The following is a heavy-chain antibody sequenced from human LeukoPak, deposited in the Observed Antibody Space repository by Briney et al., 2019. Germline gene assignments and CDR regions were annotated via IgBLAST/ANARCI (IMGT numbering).Heavy chain of an antibody. CDR2: IYYSGST. CDR1: GGSISSYY. D-gene: IGHD3-3*01. V-gene: IGHV4-59*08. CDR3: ARLAYDFWSGYYYDWFDP. Sequence: SETLSLTCTVSGGSISSYYWSWIRQPPGKGLEWIGYIYYSGSTNYNPSLKSRVTISVGTSKNQFSLKLSSVTAADTAVYYCARLAYDFWSGYYYDWFDPWGQGTLVTVSS. J-gene: IGHJ5*02.